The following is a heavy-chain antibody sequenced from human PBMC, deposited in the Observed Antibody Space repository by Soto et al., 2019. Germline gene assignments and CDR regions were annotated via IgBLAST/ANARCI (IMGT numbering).Heavy chain of an antibody. D-gene: IGHD6-19*01. CDR2: IIPIFGTA. J-gene: IGHJ4*02. CDR1: VGSFSSYA. CDR3: ARVKRGLAGHFDY. Sequence: GXSVKVSCKASVGSFSSYAISWVRQAPGQGLEWMGGIIPIFGTANYAQKFQGRVTITADESTSTAYMELSSLRSEDTAVYYCARVKRGLAGHFDYWGQGPLVTVSS. V-gene: IGHV1-69*13.